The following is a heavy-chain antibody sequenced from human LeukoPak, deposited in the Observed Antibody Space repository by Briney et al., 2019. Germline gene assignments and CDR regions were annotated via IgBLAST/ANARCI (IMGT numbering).Heavy chain of an antibody. CDR3: AREDGFCSGGSCYQH. Sequence: GGSLRLSCAASGFTFDDYSMSWVRQAPGKGLEWVSFINWNGVRTDYADSVKGRFTISRDNAKNSLFLQMNSLRAEDTALYYCAREDGFCSGGSCYQHWGQGTLVTVSS. J-gene: IGHJ1*01. D-gene: IGHD2-15*01. V-gene: IGHV3-20*04. CDR1: GFTFDDYS. CDR2: INWNGVRT.